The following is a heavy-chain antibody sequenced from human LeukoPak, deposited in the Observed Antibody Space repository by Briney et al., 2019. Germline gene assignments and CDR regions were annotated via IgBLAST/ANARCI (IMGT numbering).Heavy chain of an antibody. CDR2: IWHDGVKK. D-gene: IGHD4-23*01. J-gene: IGHJ4*02. Sequence: TGGSLRLSCAASGFTFSNYGMHWVRQAPGKGLEWVADIWHDGVKKYYADSVKGRVTVSRDTSKNTLYLQMNSLRAEDTAIYYCARDGGFGLFDSWGQGTRVTVSS. CDR1: GFTFSNYG. V-gene: IGHV3-33*08. CDR3: ARDGGFGLFDS.